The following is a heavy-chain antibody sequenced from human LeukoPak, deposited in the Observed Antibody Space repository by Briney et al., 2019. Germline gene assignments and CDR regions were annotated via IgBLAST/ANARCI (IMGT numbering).Heavy chain of an antibody. Sequence: SETLSLTCTVSGGSISSSSYWWGWIRQPPGKGLEWIGSIYYSGSTYYNPSLKSRVTISVDTSKNQFSLKLSSVTAADTAVYYCVSFPYGSGSYWFDSWGQGTLVTVSS. CDR3: VSFPYGSGSYWFDS. D-gene: IGHD3-10*01. J-gene: IGHJ5*01. CDR2: IYYSGST. CDR1: GGSISSSSYW. V-gene: IGHV4-39*01.